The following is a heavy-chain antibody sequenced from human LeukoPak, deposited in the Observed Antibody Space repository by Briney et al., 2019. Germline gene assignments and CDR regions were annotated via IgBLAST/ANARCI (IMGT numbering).Heavy chain of an antibody. V-gene: IGHV4-34*01. Sequence: SETLSLTCAVYGGSFSGYYWSWIRQPPGKGLEWIGEINHSGSTNYNPSLKSRVTISVDRSKNQFSLKLSSVTAADTAVYYCARGYYYDSSGYGVHSRFDPWGQGTLVTVSS. CDR1: GGSFSGYY. CDR2: INHSGST. J-gene: IGHJ5*02. CDR3: ARGYYYDSSGYGVHSRFDP. D-gene: IGHD3-22*01.